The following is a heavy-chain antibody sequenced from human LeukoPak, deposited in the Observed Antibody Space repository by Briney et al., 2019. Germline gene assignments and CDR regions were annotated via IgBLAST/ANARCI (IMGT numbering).Heavy chain of an antibody. CDR3: ARARNEKAGPTGLFHYYALDV. J-gene: IGHJ6*02. Sequence: SVRVSCKASGGTFSTYAVSWVRQAPGQGLEWIGGIVPVFGTRNYAQRFQDRVTIAADKFTNTAYMSLTSLRSEDTAIYFCARARNEKAGPTGLFHYYALDVWGQGTSVTVSS. V-gene: IGHV1-69*06. D-gene: IGHD2-21*01. CDR1: GGTFSTYA. CDR2: IVPVFGTR.